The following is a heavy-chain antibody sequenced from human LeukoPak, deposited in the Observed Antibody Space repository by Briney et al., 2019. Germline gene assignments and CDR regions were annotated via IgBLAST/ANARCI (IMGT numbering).Heavy chain of an antibody. D-gene: IGHD2-8*01. V-gene: IGHV3-23*01. CDR1: GFTFSSYA. CDR3: AKDTSIGKYCTNGVCSPFDY. CDR2: ISDSGDYT. Sequence: GGSLTLSCTGSGFTFSSYAMSWVRHAPGQGLEWVSVISDSGDYTSYADSVRGRFTISRDNSRNTLYLQMISLRPEDTAVYYCAKDTSIGKYCTNGVCSPFDYWGQGTLVTVSS. J-gene: IGHJ4*02.